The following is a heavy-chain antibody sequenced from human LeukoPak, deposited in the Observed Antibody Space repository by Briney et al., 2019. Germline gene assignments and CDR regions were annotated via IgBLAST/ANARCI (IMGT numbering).Heavy chain of an antibody. CDR2: INWNGGST. CDR3: ARGFWYYDILTGYYTRTSFYYFDY. Sequence: PGGSLRLSCAASGFTFDDYGMSWVRQAPGKGLEWVSGINWNGGSTGYADSVKGRFTISRDNAKNSLYLQMNSLRVEDTALYYCARGFWYYDILTGYYTRTSFYYFDYWGQGTLVTVSS. CDR1: GFTFDDYG. J-gene: IGHJ4*02. D-gene: IGHD3-9*01. V-gene: IGHV3-20*04.